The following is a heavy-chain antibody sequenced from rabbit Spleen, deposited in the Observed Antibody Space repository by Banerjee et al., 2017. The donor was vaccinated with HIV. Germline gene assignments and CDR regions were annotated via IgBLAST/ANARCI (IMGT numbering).Heavy chain of an antibody. Sequence: QSLEESGGGLVKPGASLTLTCTASGVSFSSNWMCWVRQAPGKGLEWIACIDTNDGDTDYANWPKGRFTISKTSSTTVTLQVTSLTAADTATYFCARDDHSHNSRIQLDLWGPGTLVTVS. D-gene: IGHD4-1*01. V-gene: IGHV1S40*01. CDR3: ARDDHSHNSRIQLDL. J-gene: IGHJ3*01. CDR1: GVSFSSNW. CDR2: IDTNDGDT.